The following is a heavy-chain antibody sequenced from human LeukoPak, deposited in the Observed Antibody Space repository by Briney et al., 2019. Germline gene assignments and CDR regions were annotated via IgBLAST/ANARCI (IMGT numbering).Heavy chain of an antibody. V-gene: IGHV4-61*02. Sequence: SQTLSLTCTVSGDSSISGSYYWSWIRQPAGKGLEWIGRIHPSGSTNYNPSLKSRVTISVDTSKNQFSLNLGSVTAADTAVYYCARAVVWLPFDYWGQGTLVTVSS. CDR3: ARAVVWLPFDY. D-gene: IGHD2-15*01. J-gene: IGHJ4*02. CDR2: IHPSGST. CDR1: GDSSISGSYY.